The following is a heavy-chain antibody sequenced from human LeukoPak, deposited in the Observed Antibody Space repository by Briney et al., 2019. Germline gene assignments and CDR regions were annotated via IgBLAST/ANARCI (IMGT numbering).Heavy chain of an antibody. Sequence: PSETLSLTCTVSGDSIRSYYWSWIRQPPGKGLEWIGFISKTGTTHYSPSLKGRVTISIDTSKNQFSLRLSSVTAADTAIYFCARDHYDVLTGYYEGFDYWGQGSLVTVSS. CDR3: ARDHYDVLTGYYEGFDY. CDR1: GDSIRSYY. J-gene: IGHJ4*02. D-gene: IGHD3-9*01. V-gene: IGHV4-59*01. CDR2: ISKTGTT.